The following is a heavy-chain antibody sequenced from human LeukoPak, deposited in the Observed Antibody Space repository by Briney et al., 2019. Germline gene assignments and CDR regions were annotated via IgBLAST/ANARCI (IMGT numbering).Heavy chain of an antibody. D-gene: IGHD6-6*01. Sequence: PGGSLRLSCAASGFTFRNYAMTWVRQAPGKGLEWVSEISGSGGSTYYADSAKGRFTISRDNSKNTLYLQMNSLRAEDSALYYCAKDKGSSPDYYFDYWGHGTLVTVSS. CDR2: ISGSGGST. J-gene: IGHJ4*01. CDR1: GFTFRNYA. V-gene: IGHV3-23*01. CDR3: AKDKGSSPDYYFDY.